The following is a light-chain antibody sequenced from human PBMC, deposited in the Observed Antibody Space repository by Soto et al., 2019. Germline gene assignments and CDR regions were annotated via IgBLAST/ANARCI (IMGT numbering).Light chain of an antibody. CDR2: GAS. J-gene: IGKJ1*01. CDR1: QSVSNNY. Sequence: EIVLTQAPGTLSLSPGERATLSCRASQSVSNNYLAWSQPKPGQAPRLLIYGASNRATGSPDRFSGSGSGTDFTLTISRLEPEDLAVYYCQQYGISGTFGQGTKVDIK. V-gene: IGKV3-20*01. CDR3: QQYGISGT.